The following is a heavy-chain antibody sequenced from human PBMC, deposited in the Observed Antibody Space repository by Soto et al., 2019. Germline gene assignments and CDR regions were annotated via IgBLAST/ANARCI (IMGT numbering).Heavy chain of an antibody. D-gene: IGHD3-16*01. J-gene: IGHJ4*02. V-gene: IGHV4-59*01. Sequence: SETLSLTCNVSGSSISSYYWSWFRKPPGKGLEWIGYVYYTGSTLYNPSLKSRVSISVDMSKKELSLRLSSVTAADTAVYYCARTRMIESWIDYWGQGTPVTVS. CDR2: VYYTGST. CDR3: ARTRMIESWIDY. CDR1: GSSISSYY.